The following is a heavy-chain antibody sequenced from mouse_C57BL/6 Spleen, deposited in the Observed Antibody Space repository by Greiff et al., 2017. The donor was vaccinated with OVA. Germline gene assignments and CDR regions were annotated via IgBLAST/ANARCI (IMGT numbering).Heavy chain of an antibody. CDR2: IDPSDSYT. J-gene: IGHJ4*01. Sequence: QVQLQQPGAELVMPGASVKLSCKASGYTFTSYWMHWVKQRPGQGLAWIGEIDPSDSYTNYNQKFKGKSTLTVDKSSSTAYMQLSSLTSEDSAVYYCARGEVYYAMDYWGQGTSVTVSS. V-gene: IGHV1-69*01. CDR3: ARGEVYYAMDY. CDR1: GYTFTSYW.